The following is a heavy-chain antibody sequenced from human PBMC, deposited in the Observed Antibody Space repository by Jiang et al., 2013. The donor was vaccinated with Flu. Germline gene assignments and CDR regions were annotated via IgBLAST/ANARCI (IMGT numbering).Heavy chain of an antibody. D-gene: IGHD1-1*01. Sequence: QTLSLTCAISGDSVSSNSAAWNWIRQSPSRGLEWLGRTYYRSKWYNDYAVSVKSRITINPDTSKNQFSLQLNSVTPEDTAVYYCARNVWNEHVRWFDPWGQGTLVTVSS. CDR1: GDSVSSNSAA. CDR3: ARNVWNEHVRWFDP. V-gene: IGHV6-1*01. CDR2: TYYRSKWYN. J-gene: IGHJ5*02.